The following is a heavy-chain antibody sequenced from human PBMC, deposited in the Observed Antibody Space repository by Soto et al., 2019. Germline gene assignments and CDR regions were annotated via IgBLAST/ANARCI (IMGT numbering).Heavy chain of an antibody. J-gene: IGHJ5*02. Sequence: GGALRLSCAASGFSVTANSMSWVRQAPGKGLEWVSVMHSDVTTYYADSVKGRFIISRDNSKNTLYLQMSNLRGEDTARYFCARQLSGSWYNWFDPWGQGTLVTVSS. CDR2: MHSDVTT. V-gene: IGHV3-53*01. CDR3: ARQLSGSWYNWFDP. D-gene: IGHD6-13*01. CDR1: GFSVTANS.